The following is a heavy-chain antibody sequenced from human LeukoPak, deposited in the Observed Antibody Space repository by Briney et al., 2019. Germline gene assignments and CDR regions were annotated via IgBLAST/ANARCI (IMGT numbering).Heavy chain of an antibody. V-gene: IGHV1-69*13. J-gene: IGHJ4*02. CDR3: ARSLGITMVRGVISHFDY. Sequence: GASVKVSCKASGGTFSSYAISWVRQAPGQGLEWMGGIIPIFGTANYAQKFQGRVTITADESTSTAYMELSSLRSEDTAVYYCARSLGITMVRGVISHFDYWGQGTLVTVSS. D-gene: IGHD3-10*01. CDR2: IIPIFGTA. CDR1: GGTFSSYA.